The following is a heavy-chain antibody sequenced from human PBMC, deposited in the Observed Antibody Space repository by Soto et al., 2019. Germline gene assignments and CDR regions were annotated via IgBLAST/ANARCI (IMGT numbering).Heavy chain of an antibody. CDR2: ISAYNGNT. J-gene: IGHJ4*02. D-gene: IGHD1-26*01. V-gene: IGHV1-18*01. CDR3: ARDLGGSYYAPVDY. CDR1: GYTFTSYG. Sequence: ASVKVSCKASGYTFTSYGISWVRQAPGQGLEWMGWISAYNGNTKYAQKLQGRVTTTTDTSTSTAYMELRSLRSDDTAVYYCARDLGGSYYAPVDYRGQGTLVTVSS.